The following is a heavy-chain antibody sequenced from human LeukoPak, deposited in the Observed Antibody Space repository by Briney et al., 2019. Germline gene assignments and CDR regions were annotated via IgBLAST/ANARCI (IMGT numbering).Heavy chain of an antibody. D-gene: IGHD2-2*01. V-gene: IGHV3-7*01. CDR1: GFTFSSYW. CDR2: IKQDGSEK. CDR3: AKGPFRYQLPLGYFDY. J-gene: IGHJ4*02. Sequence: PGGSLRLSCAASGFTFSSYWMSWVRQAPGKGLEWVANIKQDGSEKYYADSVKGRFTISRDNSKNTLYLQMNSLRAEDTAVYYCAKGPFRYQLPLGYFDYWGQGTLVTVSS.